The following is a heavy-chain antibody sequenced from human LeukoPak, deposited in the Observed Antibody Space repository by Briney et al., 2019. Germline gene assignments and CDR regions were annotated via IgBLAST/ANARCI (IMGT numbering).Heavy chain of an antibody. Sequence: GGSLRLSCAASGFTFSSYAMHWVRQAPGKGLEWVAVISYDGSDKYYADSVKGRFTISRDNSKNTLYPQMNSLRAEDTAVYYCARDRDIVGAGTFDYWGQGTLVTVSS. V-gene: IGHV3-30-3*01. CDR2: ISYDGSDK. J-gene: IGHJ4*02. D-gene: IGHD1-26*01. CDR3: ARDRDIVGAGTFDY. CDR1: GFTFSSYA.